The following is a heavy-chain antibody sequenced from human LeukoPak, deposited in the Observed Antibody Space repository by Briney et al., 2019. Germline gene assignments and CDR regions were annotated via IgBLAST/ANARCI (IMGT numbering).Heavy chain of an antibody. Sequence: PSETLSLTCTVSGVSISSSSYFWGWIRQPPGKGLEWIGSIYYTGSTYYNPSLKSRVTISLDTSTNQFSLKLTSVTAADTAVYYCARLDYLKWEVFDYWGQGTLVTVSS. J-gene: IGHJ4*02. CDR2: IYYTGST. CDR3: ARLDYLKWEVFDY. CDR1: GVSISSSSYF. V-gene: IGHV4-39*01. D-gene: IGHD1-26*01.